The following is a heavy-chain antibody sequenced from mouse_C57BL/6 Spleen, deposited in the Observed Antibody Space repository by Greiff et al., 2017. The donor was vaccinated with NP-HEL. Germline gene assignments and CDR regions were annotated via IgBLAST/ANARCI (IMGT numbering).Heavy chain of an antibody. D-gene: IGHD1-1*01. CDR1: GYTFTSYW. V-gene: IGHV1-52*01. CDR3: ARVPYYGSSYEDFDY. CDR2: IDPSDSET. Sequence: QVQLQQPGAELVRPGSSVKLSCKASGYTFTSYWMHWVKQRPIQGLEWIGNIDPSDSETHYNQKFKDKATLTVDKSSSTAYMQLSSLTSEDSAVYYCARVPYYGSSYEDFDYWGQGTTLTVSS. J-gene: IGHJ2*01.